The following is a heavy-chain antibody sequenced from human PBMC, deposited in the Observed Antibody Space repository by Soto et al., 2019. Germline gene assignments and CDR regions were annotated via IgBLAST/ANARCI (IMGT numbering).Heavy chain of an antibody. Sequence: SESVSLTCAGYGGAFICYYWSWIRQRPGKGLEWIGEIDHSGSTSYNPSLKSRVTISIDTSRSQFSLNLRSMNAADTALYYCAGRWNYYHGMDVWGQGNTVTVSS. CDR1: GGAFICYY. J-gene: IGHJ6*02. V-gene: IGHV4-34*01. CDR3: AGRWNYYHGMDV. CDR2: IDHSGST.